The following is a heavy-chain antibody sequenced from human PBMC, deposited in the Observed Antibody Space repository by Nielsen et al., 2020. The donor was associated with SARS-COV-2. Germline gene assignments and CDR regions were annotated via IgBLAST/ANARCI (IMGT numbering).Heavy chain of an antibody. CDR1: GGSISTYY. CDR3: ARGRWLAY. D-gene: IGHD6-19*01. V-gene: IGHV4-59*01. J-gene: IGHJ4*02. Sequence: LSCTVSGGSISTYYWSWIRQPPGKGLEWIGYIYYSGSTNYNPSLRSRVTISVATSKNQFSLKLSSVTAADTAVYYCARGRWLAYWGQGTLVTVSS. CDR2: IYYSGST.